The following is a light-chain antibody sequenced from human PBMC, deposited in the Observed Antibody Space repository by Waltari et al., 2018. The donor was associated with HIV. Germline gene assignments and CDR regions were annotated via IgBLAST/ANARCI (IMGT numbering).Light chain of an antibody. CDR3: SSYTTSSTWV. J-gene: IGLJ3*02. CDR2: EVT. V-gene: IGLV2-18*02. CDR1: SSDIGAYNR. Sequence: QSALPQPPSVSGSLGQSVPISCTGTSSDIGAYNRVSWYQQSPGTAPKLRIYEVTHRPSGVPVRFSGSKSGNTASLTISGLQADDEADYYCSSYTTSSTWVFGGGTKLTVL.